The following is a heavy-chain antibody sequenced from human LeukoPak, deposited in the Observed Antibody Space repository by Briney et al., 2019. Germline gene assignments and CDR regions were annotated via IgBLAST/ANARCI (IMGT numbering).Heavy chain of an antibody. V-gene: IGHV4-39*01. J-gene: IGHJ6*02. CDR1: GGSISSSSYY. CDR3: ARHEYDYYHRMDV. Sequence: SETLSLTCTVSGGSISSSSYYWGWIRQPPGKGLEWIGSVFHSGSTYYNPSLKSRVTISVDTSKNQFSLKLSSVTAADTALYFCARHEYDYYHRMDVWGQGTTVTVSS. CDR2: VFHSGST.